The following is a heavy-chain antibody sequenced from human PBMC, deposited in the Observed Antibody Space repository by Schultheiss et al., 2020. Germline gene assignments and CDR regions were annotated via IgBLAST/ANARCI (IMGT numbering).Heavy chain of an antibody. Sequence: ASVKVSCKASGYTFTGYYIHWVRQAPGQGLEWMGWINPNSGGTNYAQKFQGRVTMTGDTSISTAYMELSRLRSDDTAVYYCAREIAVAGSGLYNWFDPWGQGTLVTVSS. CDR2: INPNSGGT. CDR3: AREIAVAGSGLYNWFDP. J-gene: IGHJ5*02. CDR1: GYTFTGYY. V-gene: IGHV1-2*02. D-gene: IGHD6-19*01.